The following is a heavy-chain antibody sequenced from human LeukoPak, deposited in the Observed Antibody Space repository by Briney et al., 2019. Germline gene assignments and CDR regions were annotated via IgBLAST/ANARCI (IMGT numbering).Heavy chain of an antibody. J-gene: IGHJ4*02. Sequence: ASVKVSCKASGYTFTGNYMHWVRQAPGQGLEWMGTINPSGGGTTYAQKFQGRITMTRDTSTSTIYMELSSLRSEDTAVYYCARAFYDSSGYYDYWGQGTLVTVSS. CDR1: GYTFTGNY. CDR3: ARAFYDSSGYYDY. V-gene: IGHV1-46*01. D-gene: IGHD3-22*01. CDR2: INPSGGGT.